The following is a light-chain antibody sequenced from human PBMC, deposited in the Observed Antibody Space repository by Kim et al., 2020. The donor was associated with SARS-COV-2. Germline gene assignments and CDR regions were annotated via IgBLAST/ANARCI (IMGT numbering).Light chain of an antibody. CDR3: QVWDSSSYV. CDR2: RDS. Sequence: SVPLGKTPRITCGENNRGRKKVPGYQQNQGQAPVLAIYRDSNRPSGFPERFPGSNSGNTAPLTISRAQAGDEADYYCQVWDSSSYVFGTGTKVTVL. CDR1: NRGRKK. V-gene: IGLV3-9*01. J-gene: IGLJ1*01.